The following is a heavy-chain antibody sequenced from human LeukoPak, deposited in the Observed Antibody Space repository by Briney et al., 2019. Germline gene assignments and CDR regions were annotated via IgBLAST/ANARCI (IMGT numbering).Heavy chain of an antibody. D-gene: IGHD5-18*01. J-gene: IGHJ4*02. V-gene: IGHV1-18*01. CDR1: GYTFTSYG. Sequence: ASVKVSCKASGYTFTSYGISWVRQAPGQGLEWMGWISAYNGNTNYAQKLQGRVTMTTDTSTSTAYMELRSLRSDDTAVYYCARGPNLSYVDTATTLDYWGQGTLVTVSS. CDR2: ISAYNGNT. CDR3: ARGPNLSYVDTATTLDY.